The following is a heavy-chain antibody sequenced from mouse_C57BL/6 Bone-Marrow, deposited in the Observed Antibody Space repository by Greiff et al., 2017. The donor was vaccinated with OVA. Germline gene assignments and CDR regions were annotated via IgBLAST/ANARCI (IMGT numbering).Heavy chain of an antibody. CDR1: GYTFTSYW. CDR3: AREGAYYYAMDY. V-gene: IGHV1-69*01. Sequence: QVQLQQPGAELVMPGASVKLSCKASGYTFTSYWMHWVKQRPGQGLEWIGEIDPSDSYTNYNQKFKGKSTLTVDESSSTAYMQLSSLTSEDSAVYYCAREGAYYYAMDYWGQGTSVTVSS. J-gene: IGHJ4*01. CDR2: IDPSDSYT.